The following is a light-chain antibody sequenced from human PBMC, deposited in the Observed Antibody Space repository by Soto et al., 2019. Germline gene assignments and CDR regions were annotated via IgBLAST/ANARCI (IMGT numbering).Light chain of an antibody. J-gene: IGKJ1*01. V-gene: IGKV3-20*01. CDR2: GAS. Sequence: IVLTQSPASLSLSPGERATVSCRASQSITSSYLAWYQQKPGQAPRLLIFGASYRAAGIPDWMISSGSGADFSLTISRLEPDDFAVYYCHQYGSTPCTFGQGTKVDIK. CDR1: QSITSSY. CDR3: HQYGSTPCT.